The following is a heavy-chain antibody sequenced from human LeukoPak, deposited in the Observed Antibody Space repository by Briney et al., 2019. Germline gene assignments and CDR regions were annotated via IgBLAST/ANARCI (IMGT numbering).Heavy chain of an antibody. J-gene: IGHJ6*03. CDR3: ARVKDPGGYYYYYYMDI. CDR2: INHSGST. Sequence: SETLSLTCAVYGGSFSGHYWTWIRQPPGKGLEWIGEINHSGSTNYNPSLRSRVTISMDTSKNQFSLKVSSVTAADTAVYYCARVKDPGGYYYYYYMDIWGKGNTVTVSS. D-gene: IGHD3-16*01. V-gene: IGHV4-34*01. CDR1: GGSFSGHY.